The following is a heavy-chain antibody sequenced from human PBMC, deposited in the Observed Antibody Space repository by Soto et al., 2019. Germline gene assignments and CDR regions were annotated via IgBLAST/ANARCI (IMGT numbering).Heavy chain of an antibody. D-gene: IGHD6-6*01. J-gene: IGHJ6*02. CDR2: ISYDGSNK. CDR1: GFSFNPYV. V-gene: IGHV3-30-3*01. CDR3: SRVPRIAARPDYYYGMVV. Sequence: EGYLRLSSVASGFSFNPYVMAWVRQAPGKGLERVEVISYDGSNKYYADSVKGRFTISRDNSKNTLYLQMNSLRAEDTAVYYCSRVPRIAARPDYYYGMVVWGQGTTVTVS.